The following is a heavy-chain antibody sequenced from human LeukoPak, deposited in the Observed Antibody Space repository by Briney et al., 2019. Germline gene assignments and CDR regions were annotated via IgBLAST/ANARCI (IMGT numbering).Heavy chain of an antibody. J-gene: IGHJ6*02. CDR3: ARGYCSSTSCYRYYYYYGMDV. CDR2: IYYSGST. V-gene: IGHV4-59*01. Sequence: ASETLSLTCTVSGGSISSYYWSWIRQPPGKGLEWIGYIYYSGSTNYNPSLKSRVTISVDTSKNQFSLKLSSVTAADTAVYYCARGYCSSTSCYRYYYYYGMDVWGQGTTVTVSS. CDR1: GGSISSYY. D-gene: IGHD2-2*01.